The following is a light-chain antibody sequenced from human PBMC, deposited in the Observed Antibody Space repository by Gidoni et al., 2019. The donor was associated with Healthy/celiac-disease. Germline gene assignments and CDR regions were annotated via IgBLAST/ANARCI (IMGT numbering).Light chain of an antibody. J-gene: IGLJ3*02. CDR3: GTWDSSLSVWV. V-gene: IGLV1-51*01. CDR2: DNN. Sequence: QSVFTHPPSVSAAPGQKVTISCSGTSSNIGNNYVSWYQQLPGTAPKLLIYDNNKRTSGIPDRFSGSKSGTSATLGITGLQTGDEADYYCGTWDSSLSVWVFGGGTKLTAL. CDR1: SSNIGNNY.